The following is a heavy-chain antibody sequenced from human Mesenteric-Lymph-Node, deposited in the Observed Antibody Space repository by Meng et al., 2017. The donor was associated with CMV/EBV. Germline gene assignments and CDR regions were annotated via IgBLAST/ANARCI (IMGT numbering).Heavy chain of an antibody. D-gene: IGHD3-10*01. J-gene: IGHJ4*02. CDR3: TTDIDGYYYGSGSYLTSFDY. V-gene: IGHV3-15*01. Sequence: MNWVRKATGKGLEWVGRIKRKTDGGTRDYGAPVKGRFTISRDESKNTLYLQMNSLKTEDTAVYYCTTDIDGYYYGSGSYLTSFDYWGQGTLVTVSS. CDR2: IKRKTDGGTR.